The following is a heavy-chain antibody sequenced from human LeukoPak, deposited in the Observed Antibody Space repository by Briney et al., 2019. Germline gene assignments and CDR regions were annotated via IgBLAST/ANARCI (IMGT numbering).Heavy chain of an antibody. D-gene: IGHD1-26*01. J-gene: IGHJ4*02. V-gene: IGHV3-30*01. CDR3: ARDIILHGATGFDY. CDR2: ISYDGSNK. Sequence: AGGSLRLSCAASGFTLSSYAMHWVRQAPGKGLEWVAVISYDGSNKYYADSVKGRFTISRDNSKNTLYLQMNSLRAEDTAVYYCARDIILHGATGFDYWGQGTLVTVSS. CDR1: GFTLSSYA.